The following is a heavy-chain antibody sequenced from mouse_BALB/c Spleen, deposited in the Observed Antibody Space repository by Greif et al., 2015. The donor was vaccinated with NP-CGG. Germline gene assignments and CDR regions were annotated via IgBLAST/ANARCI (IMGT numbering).Heavy chain of an antibody. CDR3: TRYGYYAMDY. J-gene: IGHJ4*01. Sequence: QVTLKVSGAELVKPGASVKLSCKASGYTFTSYYTYWVKQRPGQGLEWIGEINPSNGGTNFNEKFKSKATLTVDKSSSTAYMQLSSLTSEDSAVYYCTRYGYYAMDYWGQGTSVTVSS. CDR2: INPSNGGT. CDR1: GYTFTSYY. D-gene: IGHD1-1*02. V-gene: IGHV1S81*02.